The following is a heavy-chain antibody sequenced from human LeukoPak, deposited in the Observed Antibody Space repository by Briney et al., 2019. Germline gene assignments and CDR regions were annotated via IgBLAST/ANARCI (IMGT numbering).Heavy chain of an antibody. CDR1: GFTFINHA. CDR3: AKDHNDFWSGYPPN. V-gene: IGHV3-23*01. J-gene: IGHJ4*02. Sequence: GGSLRLSCAASGFTFINHAMTWVRQAPGKGLEWVSAIGSNGGATYYADSVRGRFTISRDNSKNTLYLQMNSLRADDTAVYYCAKDHNDFWSGYPPNWDQGTLVTVSS. D-gene: IGHD3-3*01. CDR2: IGSNGGAT.